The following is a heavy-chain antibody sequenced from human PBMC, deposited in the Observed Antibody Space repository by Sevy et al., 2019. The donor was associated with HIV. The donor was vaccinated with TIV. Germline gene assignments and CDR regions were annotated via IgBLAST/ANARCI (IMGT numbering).Heavy chain of an antibody. CDR2: ISSSSSYT. Sequence: GGSLRLSCAASGFTFSDYYMNWIRQAPGKGLEWVSYISSSSSYTNYGDPVKGRFTISRENAKNSQYLQMNSLRAEDTAVYYCARDREGRGYSVYYYYMDVWGKGTTVTVSS. D-gene: IGHD2-15*01. CDR1: GFTFSDYY. CDR3: ARDREGRGYSVYYYYMDV. V-gene: IGHV3-11*06. J-gene: IGHJ6*03.